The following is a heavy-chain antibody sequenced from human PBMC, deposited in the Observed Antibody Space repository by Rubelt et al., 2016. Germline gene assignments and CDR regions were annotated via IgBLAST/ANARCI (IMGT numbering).Heavy chain of an antibody. Sequence: QVQLVQSWAEVKKPGASVKVSCKASGYTFTSYAMHWVRQAPGQRLEWMGWINAGNGNTKYSQKFQGRVTITRDASASTAYMGLSSLRSGDTAVYYCARDIYSGSYYGYWGQGTLVTVSS. CDR3: ARDIYSGSYYGY. J-gene: IGHJ4*02. D-gene: IGHD1-26*01. CDR1: GYTFTSYA. CDR2: INAGNGNT. V-gene: IGHV1-3*01.